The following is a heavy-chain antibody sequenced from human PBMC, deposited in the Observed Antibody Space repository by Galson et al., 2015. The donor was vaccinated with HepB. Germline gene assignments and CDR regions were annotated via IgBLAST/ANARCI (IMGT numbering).Heavy chain of an antibody. Sequence: SLRLSCAASGFTFSNYAVHWVRQAPGKGLEWVALISYDGSYKYYADSVTGRFTISRDNSKNTLFLLMNSLRTEDTAVYYCASGPGAISSFRFDYWGQGTLVTVSS. CDR2: ISYDGSYK. J-gene: IGHJ4*02. CDR3: ASGPGAISSFRFDY. D-gene: IGHD2-2*01. V-gene: IGHV3-30*04. CDR1: GFTFSNYA.